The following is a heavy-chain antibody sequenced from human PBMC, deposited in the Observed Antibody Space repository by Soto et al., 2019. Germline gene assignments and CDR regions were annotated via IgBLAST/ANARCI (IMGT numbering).Heavy chain of an antibody. V-gene: IGHV3-11*01. Sequence: QGQLAESGGGLVEPGGYLRISCAASGFTFSDYDMSWIRQCPGKGLEWVSFVSSSGTTMYFADSVKGRFTISRDNAKNALYLQMNSLRAEDTAVYYCARMGPRAARPSYWGQGTLVTVSS. CDR2: VSSSGTTM. D-gene: IGHD6-6*01. J-gene: IGHJ4*02. CDR3: ARMGPRAARPSY. CDR1: GFTFSDYD.